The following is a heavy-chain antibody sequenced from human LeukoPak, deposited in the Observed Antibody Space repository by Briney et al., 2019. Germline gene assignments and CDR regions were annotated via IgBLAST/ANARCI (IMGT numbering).Heavy chain of an antibody. Sequence: ASVKVSCKASGYTFSGYYMNWVRQAPGQGLEWMGWVNPNSGATNYAQKFQGRVTMTRDTSISTVYMELSRLRSDDTAVYYCAKIRGYYIGQPEDYWGQGTLVTVSS. CDR1: GYTFSGYY. J-gene: IGHJ4*02. CDR3: AKIRGYYIGQPEDY. CDR2: VNPNSGAT. D-gene: IGHD2/OR15-2a*01. V-gene: IGHV1-2*02.